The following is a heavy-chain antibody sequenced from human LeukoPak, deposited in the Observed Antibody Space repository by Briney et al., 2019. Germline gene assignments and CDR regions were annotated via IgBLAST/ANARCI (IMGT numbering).Heavy chain of an antibody. Sequence: SETLSLTCTVSGGSISSGDYYWSWIRQPPGKGVEWIGYIYYSGSTYYNPALESRVTISVDTSKNQFSLKLSSVTAADTAVYYCAGARTGTTPHYYYYYYMDVWGKGTTVTVSS. CDR1: GGSISSGDYY. D-gene: IGHD1-7*01. J-gene: IGHJ6*03. V-gene: IGHV4-30-4*08. CDR2: IYYSGST. CDR3: AGARTGTTPHYYYYYYMDV.